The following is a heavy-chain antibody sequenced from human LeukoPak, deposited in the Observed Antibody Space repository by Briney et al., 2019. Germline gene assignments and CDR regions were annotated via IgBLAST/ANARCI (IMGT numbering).Heavy chain of an antibody. CDR1: GYTFTGYY. CDR2: INPNSGGT. Sequence: GASVKVSCKASGYTFTGYYMHWVRQAPGQGLEWMGWINPNSGGTNYAQKFQGRVTMTRDTSISTAYMELSRLRSDDTAVYYCARVRTTLYSSSVPYFDYWGQGTLVTVSS. J-gene: IGHJ4*02. V-gene: IGHV1-2*02. CDR3: ARVRTTLYSSSVPYFDY. D-gene: IGHD6-13*01.